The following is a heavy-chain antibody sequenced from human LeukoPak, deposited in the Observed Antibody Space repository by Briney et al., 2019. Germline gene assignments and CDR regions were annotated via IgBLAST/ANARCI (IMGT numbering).Heavy chain of an antibody. D-gene: IGHD6-13*01. J-gene: IGHJ4*02. V-gene: IGHV3-64*01. Sequence: PGGSLRLTCAASGYTFSSYAMSWVRQAPGKGLEYVSSISSNGGSTYYANSVKGRFTISRDNSKNTLDLQMGSLRAEDMAVYYCERGLSRHFDYWGQGTLVTVSS. CDR2: ISSNGGST. CDR1: GYTFSSYA. CDR3: ERGLSRHFDY.